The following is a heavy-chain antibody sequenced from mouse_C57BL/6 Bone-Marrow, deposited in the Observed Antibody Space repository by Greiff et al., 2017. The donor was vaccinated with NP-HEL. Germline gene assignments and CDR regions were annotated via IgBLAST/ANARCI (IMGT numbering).Heavy chain of an antibody. CDR2: IDPSDSYT. CDR3: AREDQASDYAMDY. J-gene: IGHJ4*01. D-gene: IGHD3-2*02. CDR1: GYTFTSYW. Sequence: QVQLQQPGAELVMPGASVKLSCKASGYTFTSYWMHWVKQRPGQGLEWIGEIDPSDSYTNYNQKFKGKSTLTVDKSSSTASMQLSSLTSEDSAVYYCAREDQASDYAMDYWGQGTSVTVSS. V-gene: IGHV1-69*01.